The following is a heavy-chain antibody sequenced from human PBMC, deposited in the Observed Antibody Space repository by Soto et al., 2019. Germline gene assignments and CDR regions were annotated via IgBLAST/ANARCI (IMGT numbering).Heavy chain of an antibody. D-gene: IGHD3-16*02. CDR3: THLRDAALYGRDV. J-gene: IGHJ6*02. CDR1: GFSLSTRGGG. Sequence: QIPLRESGPTLAKPTQALTMTRTSSGFSLSTRGGGVGSVRQPPVKALEWLALIYSNDDKRFSSSLKSRLSSNKETSKSQEVLTMTTNGPEDKSTYYCTHLRDAALYGRDVWGQETTVTV. V-gene: IGHV2-5*01. CDR2: IYSNDDK.